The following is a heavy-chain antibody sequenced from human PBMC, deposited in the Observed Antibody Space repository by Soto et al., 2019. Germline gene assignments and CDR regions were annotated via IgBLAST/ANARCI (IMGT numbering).Heavy chain of an antibody. CDR1: GFTFSSYA. CDR3: AKAAVATTGPDAFAI. Sequence: PGGSLRLSCAASGFTFSSYAMSWVRQAPGKGLEWVSAISVSGGSTYYADSVKGQFTISRDNSKNTLYLQMNSLRAEDTAVYYCAKAAVATTGPDAFAIWGQGTMVTVSS. D-gene: IGHD5-12*01. CDR2: ISVSGGST. J-gene: IGHJ3*02. V-gene: IGHV3-23*01.